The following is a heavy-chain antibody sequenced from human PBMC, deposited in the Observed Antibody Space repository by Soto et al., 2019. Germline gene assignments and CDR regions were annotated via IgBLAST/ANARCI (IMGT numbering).Heavy chain of an antibody. J-gene: IGHJ3*02. CDR2: IKSKTDGETT. CDR1: GFTFSNAW. Sequence: EVQLVESGGGLVKPGGSLRLSCAASGFTFSNAWMSWVRQAPGKGLEWVGRIKSKTDGETTDYAAPVKGRFTISRDDSESTLFLQMNSLKTEDTAVYYCTTALRYSGVGAGAFDIWGQGTMVTVSS. CDR3: TTALRYSGVGAGAFDI. D-gene: IGHD1-26*01. V-gene: IGHV3-15*01.